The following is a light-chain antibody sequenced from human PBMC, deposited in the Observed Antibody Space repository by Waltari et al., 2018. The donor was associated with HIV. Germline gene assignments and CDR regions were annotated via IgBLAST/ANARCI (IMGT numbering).Light chain of an antibody. CDR2: RKK. CDR1: SSNIRNSN. Sequence: QSVLTQPPSASGTPGQRVTISCSGSSSNIRNSNVYWYQQVPGTAPKRINHRKKQRPSGVPDRFSGSKSVTSAALAISGLRSEDEADYYCAAWDDSLDGPVVFGGGTKLTVV. J-gene: IGLJ2*01. V-gene: IGLV1-47*01. CDR3: AAWDDSLDGPVV.